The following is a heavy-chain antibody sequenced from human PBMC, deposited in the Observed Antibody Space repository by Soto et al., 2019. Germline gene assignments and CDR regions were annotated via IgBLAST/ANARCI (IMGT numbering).Heavy chain of an antibody. CDR2: ISHDGNNK. CDR1: GFTFSSYG. J-gene: IGHJ3*02. V-gene: IGHV3-30*18. CDR3: AKGGPDCASTTCYLLVAFDI. Sequence: PGGSLRLSCAASGFTFSSYGMHWVRQAPGKGLEWVAVISHDGNNKYYADSVKGRFTISRDNSKNTLYLQMNSLTTEDTAVYYCAKGGPDCASTTCYLLVAFDIWGQGTMVTVSS. D-gene: IGHD2-2*01.